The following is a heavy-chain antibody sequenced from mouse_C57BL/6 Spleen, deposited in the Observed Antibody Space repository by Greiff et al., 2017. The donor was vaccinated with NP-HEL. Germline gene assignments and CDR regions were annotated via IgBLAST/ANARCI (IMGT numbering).Heavy chain of an antibody. Sequence: VQLQESGAELVRPGASVTLSCKASGYTFTDYEMHWVKQTPVHGLEWIGAIDPETGGTAYNQKFKGKAILTADKSSSTAYMDLRSLTSEDSAVYYCTGYESPYWGQGTTLTVSS. J-gene: IGHJ2*01. CDR2: IDPETGGT. D-gene: IGHD2-12*01. CDR3: TGYESPY. V-gene: IGHV1-15*01. CDR1: GYTFTDYE.